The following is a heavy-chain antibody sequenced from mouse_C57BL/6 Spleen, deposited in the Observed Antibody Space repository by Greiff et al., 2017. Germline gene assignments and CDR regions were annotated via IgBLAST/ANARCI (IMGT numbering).Heavy chain of an antibody. V-gene: IGHV1-52*01. CDR3: ARWGFAY. CDR1: GYTFTSYW. Sequence: QVQLKQPGAELVRPGSSVKLSCKASGYTFTSYWLHWVKQRPIQGLEWIGNIDPSDSETHYNQKFKDKATLTVDKSSSTAYMQLSSLTSEDSAVYYCARWGFAYWGQGTLVTVSA. CDR2: IDPSDSET. J-gene: IGHJ3*01.